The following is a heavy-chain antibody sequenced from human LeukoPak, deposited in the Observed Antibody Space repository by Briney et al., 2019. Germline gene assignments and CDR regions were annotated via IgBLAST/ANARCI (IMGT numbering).Heavy chain of an antibody. D-gene: IGHD2-15*01. V-gene: IGHV4-59*01. CDR3: ARDHLGYCSGGSCWPDAFDI. Sequence: SETLSLTCAVYGGSFSGYYWSWIRQPPGKGLEWIGYIFYSGSTKYNPSLKSRVTISVDTSKNQFSLKLSSVTAADTAVYYCARDHLGYCSGGSCWPDAFDIWGQGTMVTVSS. J-gene: IGHJ3*02. CDR1: GGSFSGYY. CDR2: IFYSGST.